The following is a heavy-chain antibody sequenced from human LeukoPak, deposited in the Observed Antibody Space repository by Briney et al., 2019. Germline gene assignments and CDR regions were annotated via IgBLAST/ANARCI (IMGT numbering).Heavy chain of an antibody. J-gene: IGHJ5*02. D-gene: IGHD3-3*01. Sequence: GGSLRLSCAASGFTFSSYAMSWVRQAPGKGLEWVSAISGSGGSTYYADSVKGRFTISRDNSKNTLYLQMNSLRAEDTAVYYCAKAPFYDFWSGYYSDWFDPWGQGTLVTVSS. CDR2: ISGSGGST. CDR3: AKAPFYDFWSGYYSDWFDP. CDR1: GFTFSSYA. V-gene: IGHV3-23*01.